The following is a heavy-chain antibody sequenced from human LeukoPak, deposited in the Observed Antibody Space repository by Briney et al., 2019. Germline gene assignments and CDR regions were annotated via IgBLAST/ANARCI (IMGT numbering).Heavy chain of an antibody. J-gene: IGHJ3*02. CDR2: ISAYNGNT. CDR3: ARWEMAIKGKAFDI. CDR1: GYTFTSYG. D-gene: IGHD5-24*01. V-gene: IGHV1-18*01. Sequence: ASVKVSCKASGYTFTSYGISWVRQAPGQGLEWMGWISAYNGNTNYLQKFQGRVTMTTDASTSTAYMELQSLRSDDTAVYYCARWEMAIKGKAFDIWGQGTMVTVSS.